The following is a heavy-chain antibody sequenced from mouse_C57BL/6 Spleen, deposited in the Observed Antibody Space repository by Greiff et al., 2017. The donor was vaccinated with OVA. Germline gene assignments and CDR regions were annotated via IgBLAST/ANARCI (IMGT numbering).Heavy chain of an antibody. V-gene: IGHV1-69*01. D-gene: IGHD1-1*01. Sequence: QVQLQQSGAELVMPGASVKLSCKASGYTFTSYWMHWVKQRPGQGLEWIGEIDPSDSYTNYNQKFKGKSTLTVDKSSSTAYMQLSSLTSEDSAVYYCARLYYGSRYFDYWGQGTTLTVSS. J-gene: IGHJ2*01. CDR2: IDPSDSYT. CDR3: ARLYYGSRYFDY. CDR1: GYTFTSYW.